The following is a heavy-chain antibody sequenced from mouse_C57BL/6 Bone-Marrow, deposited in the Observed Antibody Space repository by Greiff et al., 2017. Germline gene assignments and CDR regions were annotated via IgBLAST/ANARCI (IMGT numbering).Heavy chain of an antibody. D-gene: IGHD1-3*01. J-gene: IGHJ4*01. Sequence: EVHLVESGGDLVQPGGSLKLSCAASGFTFSSYGMSWVRQTPDKRLEWVATISSGGSYTYYPNSVKGRFTISSDNATNTLYLQMSSLQSEDTAMYYCARQPLKDAMDYWGQGTSVTVSS. V-gene: IGHV5-6*01. CDR1: GFTFSSYG. CDR3: ARQPLKDAMDY. CDR2: ISSGGSYT.